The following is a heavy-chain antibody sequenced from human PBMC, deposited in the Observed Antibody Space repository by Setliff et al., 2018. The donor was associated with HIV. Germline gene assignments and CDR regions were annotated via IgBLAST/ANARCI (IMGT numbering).Heavy chain of an antibody. V-gene: IGHV4-39*07. CDR3: ARADCTSTSCFFGLGGGFFDS. CDR2: MHHGGSI. J-gene: IGHJ4*02. D-gene: IGHD2-2*01. Sequence: SETLSLTCTVSGDSITSNSYYWGWIRQSPGKGLEWIGTMHHGGSIYYNPSLKSRVAMSVDTSRNQFSLTLKSVTVADTAVYYCARADCTSTSCFFGLGGGFFDSWGRGALVTVSS. CDR1: GDSITSNSYY.